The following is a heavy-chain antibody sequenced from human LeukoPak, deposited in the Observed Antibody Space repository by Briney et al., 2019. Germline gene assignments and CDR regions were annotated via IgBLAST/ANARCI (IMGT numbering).Heavy chain of an antibody. CDR3: AHGSPDSSGYY. J-gene: IGHJ4*02. CDR1: VYTFTSYV. D-gene: IGHD3-22*01. CDR2: MNPNSGNT. V-gene: IGHV1-8*01. Sequence: ASVKVSCKASVYTFTSYVINWVRQATGQGLEWMGWMNPNSGNTGYAQKFQGRVTMTRNTSISKAYMEMRSPRSEDTAAYYSAHGSPDSSGYYWGQGTLVTVSS.